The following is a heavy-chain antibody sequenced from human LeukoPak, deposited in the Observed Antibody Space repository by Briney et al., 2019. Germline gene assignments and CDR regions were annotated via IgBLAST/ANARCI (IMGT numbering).Heavy chain of an antibody. CDR3: AKSWGSGHTSYWYFDR. V-gene: IGHV3-23*01. CDR1: GFTFSSYA. D-gene: IGHD6-19*01. Sequence: PGGSLRLSCAASGFTFSSYAMSWVRQAPGKGLEWVSAISGSGGSTYYADSVKGRFTISRDNSKNTLYLQMNSLRAEDTAVYYCAKSWGSGHTSYWYFDRWGRGTLVTVSS. CDR2: ISGSGGST. J-gene: IGHJ2*01.